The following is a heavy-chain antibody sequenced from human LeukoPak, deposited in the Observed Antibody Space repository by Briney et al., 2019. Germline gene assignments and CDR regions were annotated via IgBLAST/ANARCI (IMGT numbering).Heavy chain of an antibody. CDR3: AREEQY. D-gene: IGHD1-26*01. J-gene: IGHJ4*02. CDR2: ISYDGSNK. Sequence: AGRSLRLSCAASGFTFSSYAMHWVRQAPGKGLEWVAVISYDGSNKYYADSVKGRFTISRDNSKNTLYLQMNSLGAEDTAVYYCAREEQYWGQGTLVTVSS. CDR1: GFTFSSYA. V-gene: IGHV3-30*01.